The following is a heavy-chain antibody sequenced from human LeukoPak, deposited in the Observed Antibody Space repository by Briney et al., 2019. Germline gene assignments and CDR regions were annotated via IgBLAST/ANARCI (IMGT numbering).Heavy chain of an antibody. J-gene: IGHJ4*02. Sequence: SETLSLTCIVSGGSISSSNYYWGWIRQPPGKGLEWIGSIYYTGSTYYNPSLKSRVTISVDTSKNQFSLKLSSVTAADTAVYYCARGGMVVAATPDYWGQGTLVTVSS. V-gene: IGHV4-39*07. CDR1: GGSISSSNYY. D-gene: IGHD2-15*01. CDR2: IYYTGST. CDR3: ARGGMVVAATPDY.